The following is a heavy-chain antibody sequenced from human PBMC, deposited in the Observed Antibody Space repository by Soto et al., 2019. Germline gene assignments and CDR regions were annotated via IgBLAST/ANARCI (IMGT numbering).Heavy chain of an antibody. CDR3: ARAPLAMDV. CDR2: IYYSGST. D-gene: IGHD6-13*01. V-gene: IGHV4-59*01. J-gene: IGHJ6*02. Sequence: SETLSLTCTVSGGSISSYYWSWIRQPPGKGLEWIGYIYYSGSTNYNPSLKSRVTISVDTCKNQFSLKLSSVTAADTAVYYCARAPLAMDVWGQGTTVTVSS. CDR1: GGSISSYY.